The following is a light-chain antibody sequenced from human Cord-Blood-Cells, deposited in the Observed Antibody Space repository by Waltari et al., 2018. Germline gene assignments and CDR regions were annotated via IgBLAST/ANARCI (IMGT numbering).Light chain of an antibody. V-gene: IGLV3-27*01. CDR1: VLAKKY. CDR3: YSAADNNLV. Sequence: SYELTQPSSVSVSPGQTARITCSGDVLAKKYARWFQQKPGQAPVLVIYKDSERPSGIPGRFSGSGSGTTVTLTISGAQVEDEADYYCYSAADNNLVFGGGTKLTVL. CDR2: KDS. J-gene: IGLJ3*02.